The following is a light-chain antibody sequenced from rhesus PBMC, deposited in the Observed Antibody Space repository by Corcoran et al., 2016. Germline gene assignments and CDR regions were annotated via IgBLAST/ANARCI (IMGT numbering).Light chain of an antibody. CDR2: KAS. CDR3: QQYSSRPPWT. V-gene: IGKV1-22*01. J-gene: IGKJ1*01. CDR1: QGISSW. Sequence: DIQMTQSPSSLSASVGDTVTITCRASQGISSWLAWYQQKPGKAPKLLIYKASSLQSGVPSRFIGSGSGKDFTLTISSLQSEEFATYYCQQYSSRPPWTFGQGTKVEIK.